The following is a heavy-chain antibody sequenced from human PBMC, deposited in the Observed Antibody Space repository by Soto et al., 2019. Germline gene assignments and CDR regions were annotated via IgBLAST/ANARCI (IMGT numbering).Heavy chain of an antibody. Sequence: SSTLSLTCCVSGFAISRGYYWSWVRQPPGKGLEWIGSIYPSVSSYHNPSLATRLRLSIDTSKNQFTLNLTSVTAADTALYCCAREKVGTTFFDNWGQGIQVTVSS. CDR1: GFAISRGYY. J-gene: IGHJ4*02. CDR3: AREKVGTTFFDN. V-gene: IGHV4-38-2*02. CDR2: IYPSVSS. D-gene: IGHD1-1*01.